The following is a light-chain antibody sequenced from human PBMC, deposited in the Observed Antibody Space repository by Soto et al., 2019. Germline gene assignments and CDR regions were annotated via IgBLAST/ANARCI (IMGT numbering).Light chain of an antibody. Sequence: DIQLTQSPAFLSASVGDRVTITCRASQGISSHLVWYQQKPGKAPKLLIYEASTLQSGVPSRFSGSGSGTEFTLTVSSLQPEDFATYYCQHLNNYPLTFGGGTMVEIK. CDR3: QHLNNYPLT. J-gene: IGKJ4*01. V-gene: IGKV1-9*01. CDR1: QGISSH. CDR2: EAS.